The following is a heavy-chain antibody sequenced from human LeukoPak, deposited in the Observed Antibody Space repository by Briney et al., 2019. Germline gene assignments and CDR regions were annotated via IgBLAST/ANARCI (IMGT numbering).Heavy chain of an antibody. J-gene: IGHJ4*02. Sequence: SETLSLTCAVSGDSITSTNWWTWVRQPPGKGLEWIGEIYHSGSTNYNPSLKSRVTISLDRSRNQFSLRLNSVTAADTAVYYCARGGNSPWYFDYWGQGTLVTVSS. CDR2: IYHSGST. V-gene: IGHV4-4*02. CDR3: ARGGNSPWYFDY. D-gene: IGHD1/OR15-1a*01. CDR1: GDSITSTNW.